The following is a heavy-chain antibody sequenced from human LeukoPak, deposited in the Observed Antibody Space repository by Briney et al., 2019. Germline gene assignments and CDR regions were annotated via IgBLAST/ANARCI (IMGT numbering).Heavy chain of an antibody. Sequence: GGSLRLSCAASGFTFDDYAMHWVRQAPGKGLEWVSGISWNSGSIGYADSVKGRFTISRDNAKNSLYLQMNSLRAEDTAVYYCAKDDRSYWGQGTLVTVSS. CDR3: AKDDRSY. CDR2: ISWNSGSI. J-gene: IGHJ4*02. V-gene: IGHV3-9*01. CDR1: GFTFDDYA. D-gene: IGHD3-22*01.